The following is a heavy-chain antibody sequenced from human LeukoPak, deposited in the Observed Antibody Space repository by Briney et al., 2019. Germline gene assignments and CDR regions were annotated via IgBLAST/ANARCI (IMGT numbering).Heavy chain of an antibody. CDR2: IIPIFGTA. D-gene: IGHD4-23*01. CDR3: ARDLAPFDYGGKGFFDY. CDR1: GGTFSSYA. J-gene: IGHJ4*02. V-gene: IGHV1-69*06. Sequence: ASVKVSCKASGGTFSSYAISWVRQAPGQGLEWMGGIIPIFGTANYAQKFQGRVTITADKSTSIAYMELSSLRSEDTAVYYCARDLAPFDYGGKGFFDYWGQGTLVTVSS.